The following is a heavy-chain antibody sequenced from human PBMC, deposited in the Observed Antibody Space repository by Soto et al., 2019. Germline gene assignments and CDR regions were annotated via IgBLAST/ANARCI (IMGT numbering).Heavy chain of an antibody. J-gene: IGHJ6*02. V-gene: IGHV3-48*03. Sequence: GGSLRLSCVASGFTLSVYAMGWVRLAPGKGLEWVSYISSSGSTIYYADSVKGRFTISRDNAKNSLYLQMNSLRAEDTAVYYCARDLYCTNGVCYRVHYYYGMDVWGQGTTVTVSS. CDR2: ISSSGSTI. CDR1: GFTLSVYA. CDR3: ARDLYCTNGVCYRVHYYYGMDV. D-gene: IGHD2-8*01.